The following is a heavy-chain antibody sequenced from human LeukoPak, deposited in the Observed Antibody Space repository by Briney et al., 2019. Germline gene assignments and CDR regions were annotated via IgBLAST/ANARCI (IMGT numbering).Heavy chain of an antibody. CDR3: AKEVGDIVVVPAAHTTY. CDR1: GFTVSSNY. J-gene: IGHJ4*02. CDR2: ISGSGGST. V-gene: IGHV3-23*01. D-gene: IGHD2-2*01. Sequence: PGGSLRLSCAASGFTVSSNYLSWVRQAPGKGLEWVSAISGSGGSTYYADSVKGRFTISRDNSKNTLYLQMNSLRAEDTAVYYCAKEVGDIVVVPAAHTTYWGQGTLVTVSS.